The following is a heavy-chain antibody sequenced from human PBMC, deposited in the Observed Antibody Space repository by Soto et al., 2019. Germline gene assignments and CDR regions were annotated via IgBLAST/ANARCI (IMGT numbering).Heavy chain of an antibody. V-gene: IGHV3-53*02. D-gene: IGHD2-8*01. Sequence: EVQLVETGGGLIQPGGSMRLSCAASGFSVGSYYRTWVRQSPGKGLEWVSLIYSNGDTDYADSVKGRFSISRDNFKHTLYPQMNHLRAEDPAVYHCARKSDSSPVPEADGVWGRGTLVTVSS. CDR3: ARKSDSSPVPEADGV. J-gene: IGHJ4*02. CDR2: IYSNGDT. CDR1: GFSVGSYY.